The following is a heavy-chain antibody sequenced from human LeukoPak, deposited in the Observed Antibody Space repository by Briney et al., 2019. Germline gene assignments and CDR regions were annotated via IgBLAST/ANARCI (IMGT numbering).Heavy chain of an antibody. Sequence: ASVKVSCKASGYTFTSYDINWVRQATGQGLEWMGWMNPNSGNTGYAQKFQGRVTMTRNTSISTAYMELSSLRSEDTAVYYCARDGSSWQKSDYWGQGTLVTVSS. J-gene: IGHJ4*02. CDR1: GYTFTSYD. V-gene: IGHV1-8*01. CDR2: MNPNSGNT. CDR3: ARDGSSWQKSDY. D-gene: IGHD6-13*01.